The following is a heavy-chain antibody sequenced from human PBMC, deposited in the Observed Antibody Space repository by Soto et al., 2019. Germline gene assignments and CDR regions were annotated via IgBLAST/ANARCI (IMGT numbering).Heavy chain of an antibody. CDR2: IQSGGPT. CDR1: GFTVSSKD. J-gene: IGHJ6*02. Sequence: GGSLRLSCAASGFTVSSKDMSWVRQAPGKGLEWVSLIQSGGPTYYADSVKGRFTISRDNSKNTLYLQMNSLRAEDTAVYYCARARGTPQYYYYYGMDVWGQGTTVTVSS. CDR3: ARARGTPQYYYYYGMDV. V-gene: IGHV3-66*01.